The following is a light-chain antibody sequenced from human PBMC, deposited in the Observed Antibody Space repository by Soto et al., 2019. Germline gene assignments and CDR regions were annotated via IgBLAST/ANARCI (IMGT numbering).Light chain of an antibody. CDR2: RDI. Sequence: SYELTQPLSVSVALGQTARITCGGNNIGSKNVHWYQQKPGQAPVLVIYRDINRPSGIPERFSGSNSGNTATLTISRAQAGDEADYYCQVWDSSTDVFGTGTKVTVL. CDR3: QVWDSSTDV. J-gene: IGLJ1*01. CDR1: NIGSKN. V-gene: IGLV3-9*01.